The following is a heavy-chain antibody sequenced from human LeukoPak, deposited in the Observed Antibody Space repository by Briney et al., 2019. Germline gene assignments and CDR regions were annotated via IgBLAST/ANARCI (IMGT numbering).Heavy chain of an antibody. CDR3: ARGGSPYPGVGVMDSNWFDP. D-gene: IGHD3-16*01. Sequence: GASVKVSCKASGSTFSSYAISWVRQAPGQGLEWMGGIIPIFGTANYAQKFQGRVTITADKSTSTAYMELSSLRSEDTAVYYCARGGSPYPGVGVMDSNWFDPWGQGTLVTVSS. CDR1: GSTFSSYA. CDR2: IIPIFGTA. J-gene: IGHJ5*02. V-gene: IGHV1-69*06.